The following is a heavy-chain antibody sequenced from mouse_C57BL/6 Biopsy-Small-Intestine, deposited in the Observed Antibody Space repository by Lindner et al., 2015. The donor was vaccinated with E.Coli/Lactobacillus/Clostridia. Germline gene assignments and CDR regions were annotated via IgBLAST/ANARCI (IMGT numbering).Heavy chain of an antibody. CDR2: INPYNGGT. J-gene: IGHJ3*01. CDR1: GYTFTDYY. D-gene: IGHD1-1*01. V-gene: IGHV1-19*01. Sequence: VQLQESGPVLVKPGASVKMSCKASGYTFTDYYMNWVKQSHGKSLEWIGVINPYNGGTSYNQKFKGKATLTVDKSSSTAYMELNSLTSEDSAVYYCANYYGSSYGFPYWGQGTLVTVSA. CDR3: ANYYGSSYGFPY.